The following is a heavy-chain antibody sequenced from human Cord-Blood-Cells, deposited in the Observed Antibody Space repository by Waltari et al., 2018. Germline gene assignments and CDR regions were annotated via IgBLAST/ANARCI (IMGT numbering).Heavy chain of an antibody. J-gene: IGHJ4*02. D-gene: IGHD3-3*01. CDR3: ARGMGSDYDFWSGYYTAPFDY. V-gene: IGHV4-34*01. CDR1: GGSFSGYY. Sequence: QVQLQQWGAGLLKPSETLSLTCAVYGGSFSGYYWSWIRQPPGKGLEWIGEINHSGSTNYNPALKSRVTISVDTSKNQFSLKLSSVTAADTAVYYCARGMGSDYDFWSGYYTAPFDYWGQGTLVTVSS. CDR2: INHSGST.